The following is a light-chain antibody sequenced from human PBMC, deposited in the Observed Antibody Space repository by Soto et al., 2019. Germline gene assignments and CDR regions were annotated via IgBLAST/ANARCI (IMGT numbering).Light chain of an antibody. CDR3: QQYGSSLWT. CDR2: GES. J-gene: IGKJ1*01. V-gene: IGKV3-20*01. Sequence: EIVLTQSPGTLSLSPGERATLSCRASQSVSSSYLAWYQQKPGQAPRLLIYGESSRATGIPDRFSGSGSGTDFTLTISRLEPEDFAGYYCQQYGSSLWTFGQGTKVEIK. CDR1: QSVSSSY.